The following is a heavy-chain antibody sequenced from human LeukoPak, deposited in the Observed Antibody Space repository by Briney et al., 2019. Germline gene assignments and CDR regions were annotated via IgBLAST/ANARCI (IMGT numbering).Heavy chain of an antibody. Sequence: GESLKISCKGSGYSFTNYWIGWVRQMPGKGLEWMGIIYPGDSDTRYSPSFQGQVTISADKSISTAYLQWSSLKASDTAMYYCARLDDSSGYYSYFDNWGQGSLVTVSS. CDR2: IYPGDSDT. D-gene: IGHD3-22*01. CDR1: GYSFTNYW. CDR3: ARLDDSSGYYSYFDN. V-gene: IGHV5-51*01. J-gene: IGHJ4*02.